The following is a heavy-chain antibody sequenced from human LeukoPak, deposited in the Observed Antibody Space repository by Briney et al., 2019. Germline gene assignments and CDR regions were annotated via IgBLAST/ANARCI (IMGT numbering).Heavy chain of an antibody. Sequence: SQTLSLTCTVSGGSISGADYYWSWIRQPPGKGLEWIGYVYHSGLTYYNPSLKSRLAISVDTSKNQFSLNLSSVTAADTAVYYCASMGDYGGSPNDYWGQGTLVTVSS. CDR1: GGSISGADYY. CDR3: ASMGDYGGSPNDY. CDR2: VYHSGLT. D-gene: IGHD4-23*01. V-gene: IGHV4-30-4*01. J-gene: IGHJ4*02.